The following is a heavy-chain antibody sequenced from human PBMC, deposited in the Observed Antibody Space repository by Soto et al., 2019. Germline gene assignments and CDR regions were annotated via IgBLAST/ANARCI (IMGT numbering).Heavy chain of an antibody. CDR2: IIPIFDTV. CDR3: ASAAVTGTAGLDF. V-gene: IGHV1-69*13. Sequence: SVKVSCKASGGTLSNDAINRVRQAPGQGLEWMGRIIPIFDTVDHAQKFQGRVTITADASTSTAYMDLSSLTSDDTAVYYCASAAVTGTAGLDFWGQGTHVTVSS. CDR1: GGTLSNDA. J-gene: IGHJ4*02. D-gene: IGHD6-19*01.